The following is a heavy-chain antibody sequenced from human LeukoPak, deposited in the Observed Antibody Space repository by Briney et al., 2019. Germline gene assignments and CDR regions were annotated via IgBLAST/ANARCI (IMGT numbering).Heavy chain of an antibody. J-gene: IGHJ4*02. CDR1: GGSFSGYY. D-gene: IGHD3-9*01. Sequence: SETLSLTCAVYGGSFSGYYWSWIRQPPGKGLEWIGEINHSGSTDCNPSLKSRVTISVDTSKNQFSLKMNSVTAADTAVYYCARFEGYDFLTGYAYYFDYWGQGTLVTVSS. V-gene: IGHV4-34*01. CDR3: ARFEGYDFLTGYAYYFDY. CDR2: INHSGST.